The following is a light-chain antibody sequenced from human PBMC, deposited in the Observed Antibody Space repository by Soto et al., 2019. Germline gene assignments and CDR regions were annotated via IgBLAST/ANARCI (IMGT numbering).Light chain of an antibody. Sequence: EIVLTQSPGTLSLSPGERATFSCRASQSVSNNYFAWYQQKPGQAPRLLIFGSSDRATGTPDRFSGSGSGTDFTLTISRLEPEDFAVYYCQQYGSSPPYTFGQGTKLEIK. CDR2: GSS. V-gene: IGKV3-20*01. CDR1: QSVSNNY. CDR3: QQYGSSPPYT. J-gene: IGKJ2*01.